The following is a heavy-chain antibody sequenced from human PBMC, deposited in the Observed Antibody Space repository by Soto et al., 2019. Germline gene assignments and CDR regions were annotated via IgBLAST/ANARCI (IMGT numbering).Heavy chain of an antibody. CDR2: IYWDDDK. Sequence: QITLNESGPTQVKPRQTLTLTCTFSGFSLNTSGVGVGWIRQSPGKAPEWLALIYWDDDKRYSPSLKSRLTITKDTSKNRVVLTMGDLDPADTATYYCAHRVLRTVFGLVTTTAIYFDFWGQGTPVAVSS. CDR3: AHRVLRTVFGLVTTTAIYFDF. CDR1: GFSLNTSGVG. D-gene: IGHD3-3*01. J-gene: IGHJ4*02. V-gene: IGHV2-5*02.